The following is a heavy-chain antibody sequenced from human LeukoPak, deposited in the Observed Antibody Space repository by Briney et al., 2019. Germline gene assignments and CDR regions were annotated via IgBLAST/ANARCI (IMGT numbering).Heavy chain of an antibody. CDR1: GFTFSNAW. Sequence: GGSLRLSCAASGFTFSNAWMSWVRKAPGKGLEWVGRIKSKTDGGTTDYAAPVKGRFTISRDDSKNTLYLQMNSLKTEDTAVYYCTASSRSTVTTLYYWGQGTLVTVSS. CDR3: TASSRSTVTTLYY. V-gene: IGHV3-15*01. D-gene: IGHD4-17*01. CDR2: IKSKTDGGTT. J-gene: IGHJ4*02.